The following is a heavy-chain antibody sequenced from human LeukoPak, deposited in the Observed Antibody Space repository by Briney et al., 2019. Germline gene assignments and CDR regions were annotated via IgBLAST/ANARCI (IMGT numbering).Heavy chain of an antibody. CDR1: GGSISSGDYY. V-gene: IGHV4-30-4*02. Sequence: PSETLSLTCTVSGGSISSGDYYWSWIRQPPGKGLEWIGYIYYSGSTYYNPSLKSRVTISVDTSKNQFSLKLSSVTAADTAVYYCARAPLQTYYYYYYGMDVWGQGTTVTVSS. J-gene: IGHJ6*02. CDR2: IYYSGST. CDR3: ARAPLQTYYYYYYGMDV.